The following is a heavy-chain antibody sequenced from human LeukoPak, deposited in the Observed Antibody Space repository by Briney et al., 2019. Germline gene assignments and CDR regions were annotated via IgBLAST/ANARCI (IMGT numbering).Heavy chain of an antibody. J-gene: IGHJ4*02. Sequence: GGSLRLSCAASGFTFSSYAMNWVRQAPGKGLEWVSVISGSGGNTYYADSVKGRFTISRDNSKNTLCLQMNSLRAEDTAVYYCAKVTGYSSGYGDYWGQGTLVTVSS. V-gene: IGHV3-23*01. CDR3: AKVTGYSSGYGDY. CDR2: ISGSGGNT. CDR1: GFTFSSYA. D-gene: IGHD6-19*01.